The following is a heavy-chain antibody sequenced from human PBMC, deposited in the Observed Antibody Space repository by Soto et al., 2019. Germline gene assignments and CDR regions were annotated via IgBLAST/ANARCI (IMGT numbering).Heavy chain of an antibody. Sequence: GESLKISCKGSGYSFTSYWIDWVRQMPGKGLEWMGIIYPGDSDTRYSPSFQGQVTISADKSISTAYLQWSSLKASDTAMYYCARMSDGEPAAISSGYDLPYWGQGTLVTVSS. CDR3: ARMSDGEPAAISSGYDLPY. D-gene: IGHD5-12*01. CDR1: GYSFTSYW. V-gene: IGHV5-51*01. CDR2: IYPGDSDT. J-gene: IGHJ4*02.